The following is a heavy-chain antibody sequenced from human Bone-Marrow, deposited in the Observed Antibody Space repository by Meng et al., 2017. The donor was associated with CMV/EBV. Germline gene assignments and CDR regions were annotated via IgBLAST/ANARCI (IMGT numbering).Heavy chain of an antibody. D-gene: IGHD4-11*01. CDR1: GYTFTGYY. CDR3: ARDKPTTISTSDAFDI. J-gene: IGHJ3*02. CDR2: ISPNTGGT. V-gene: IGHV1-2*02. Sequence: ASVKVSCKASGYTFTGYYIHWVRQAPGQGLEWMGWISPNTGGTKYAQNFQGKVTMTRDTSISTVYMELSRLRSDDTAVYYCARDKPTTISTSDAFDIWGQGTMVAVSS.